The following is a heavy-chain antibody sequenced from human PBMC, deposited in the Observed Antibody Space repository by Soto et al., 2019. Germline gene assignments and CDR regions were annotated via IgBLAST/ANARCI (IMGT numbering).Heavy chain of an antibody. J-gene: IGHJ6*02. CDR2: IYYSGST. D-gene: IGHD2-2*01. V-gene: IGHV4-59*01. CDR1: GGSISSYY. Sequence: SETLSLTCTVSGGSISSYYWSWIRQPPGKGLEWIGYIYYSGSTNYNPSLKSRVTISVDTSKNQFSLKLSSVTAADTAVYYCARGWDIVLVPAAMNYYYGMDVWGQGTTVT. CDR3: ARGWDIVLVPAAMNYYYGMDV.